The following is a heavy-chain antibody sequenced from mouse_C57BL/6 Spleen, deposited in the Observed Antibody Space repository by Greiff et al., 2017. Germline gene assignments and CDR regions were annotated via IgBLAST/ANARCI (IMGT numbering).Heavy chain of an antibody. CDR2: IDPSDSYT. V-gene: IGHV1-50*01. Sequence: QVQLQQSGAELVKPGASVKLSCKASGYTFTSYWMQWVKQRPGQGLEWIGEIDPSDSYTNYNQKFKGKATLTVDTSSSTAYMQLSSLTSEDSAVYYCARRDYYGSSGDFDYWGQGTTLTVSS. J-gene: IGHJ2*01. CDR3: ARRDYYGSSGDFDY. CDR1: GYTFTSYW. D-gene: IGHD1-1*01.